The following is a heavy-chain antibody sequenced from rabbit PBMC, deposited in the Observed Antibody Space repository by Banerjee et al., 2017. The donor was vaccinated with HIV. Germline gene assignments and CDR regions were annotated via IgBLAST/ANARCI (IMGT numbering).Heavy chain of an antibody. Sequence: EQLEESGGDLVKPEGSLTPTCKASEFFFSFSNWICWVRQAPGKGLEWIACIHSVSGSTYYASWATGRFTISKTSSPTVTLQMTSLAAADTATYFCARKSNNDSYGYVHKLWGQGTLVTVS. D-gene: IGHD6-1*01. CDR3: ARKSNNDSYGYVHKL. J-gene: IGHJ4*01. V-gene: IGHV1S45*01. CDR2: IHSVSGST. CDR1: EFFFSFSNW.